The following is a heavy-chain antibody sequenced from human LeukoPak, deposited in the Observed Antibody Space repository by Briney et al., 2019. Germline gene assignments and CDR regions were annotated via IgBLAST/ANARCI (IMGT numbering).Heavy chain of an antibody. D-gene: IGHD6-13*01. V-gene: IGHV3-23*01. Sequence: SGGSLRLSCAASGFTFSSYAMSWVPQAPGKGLEWVSDVSAYGVGTYNADSVKGRFTISRDNSKNTVYLQMNSLRAEDTAVYYCAKGSSSSGSYYFDYWGQGTLVTVSS. J-gene: IGHJ4*02. CDR2: VSAYGVGT. CDR1: GFTFSSYA. CDR3: AKGSSSSGSYYFDY.